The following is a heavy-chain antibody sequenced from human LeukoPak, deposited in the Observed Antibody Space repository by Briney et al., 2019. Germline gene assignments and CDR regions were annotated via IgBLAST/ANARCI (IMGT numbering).Heavy chain of an antibody. D-gene: IGHD2-8*01. CDR2: ISYTGET. CDR1: GGSISSSSFY. V-gene: IGHV4-39*07. Sequence: PSETLSLTCTVSGGSISSSSFYWGWFRQPPGKGLEWIGVISYTGETFYNPSLKSRVTISIDTSKHQFSLNLWSVTAADTAVYYCAREVDQVMDDACDVWGQVTLVTVSS. CDR3: AREVDQVMDDACDV. J-gene: IGHJ3*01.